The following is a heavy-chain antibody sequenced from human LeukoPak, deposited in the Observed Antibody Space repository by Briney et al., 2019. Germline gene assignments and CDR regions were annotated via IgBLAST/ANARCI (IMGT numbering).Heavy chain of an antibody. V-gene: IGHV3-21*01. Sequence: GGSLRLSCAASGFTFSSYSMNWVRQAPGKGPEWVSSISSSSSYIYYADSVKGRFTISRDNAKNSLYLRMNSLRAEDTAVYYCARDPARQYYYGSGSPNWFDPWGQGTLVTVSS. J-gene: IGHJ5*02. CDR2: ISSSSSYI. CDR1: GFTFSSYS. D-gene: IGHD3-10*01. CDR3: ARDPARQYYYGSGSPNWFDP.